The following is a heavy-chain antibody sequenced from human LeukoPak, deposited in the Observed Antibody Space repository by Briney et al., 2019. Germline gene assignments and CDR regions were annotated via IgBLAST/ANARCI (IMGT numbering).Heavy chain of an antibody. Sequence: ASVKVSCKASGYTFTSYGISWVRQAPGQGLEWMGWISAYSGNTNYAQKLQGRVTMTTDTSTSTAYMELRSLRSDDTAVYYCARDGDSVLLWFGELFDAFDIWGQGTMVTVSS. D-gene: IGHD3-10*01. CDR1: GYTFTSYG. J-gene: IGHJ3*02. V-gene: IGHV1-18*04. CDR2: ISAYSGNT. CDR3: ARDGDSVLLWFGELFDAFDI.